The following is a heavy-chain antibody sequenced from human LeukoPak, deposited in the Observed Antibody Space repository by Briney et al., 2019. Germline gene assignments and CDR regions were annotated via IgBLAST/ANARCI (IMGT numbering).Heavy chain of an antibody. V-gene: IGHV4-30-2*01. CDR1: GGSLSNGGYS. CDR2: IYHSGTT. J-gene: IGHJ4*02. D-gene: IGHD3-10*01. Sequence: SETLSLTCAVSGGSLSNGGYSWSWIRQPPGKGLEWIGLIYHSGTTHYNPSLKSRLTFSLDKSKNQFSLKLTSVTAADTALYYCARNYYGSGSFYVHNWGQGTLVTVSS. CDR3: ARNYYGSGSFYVHN.